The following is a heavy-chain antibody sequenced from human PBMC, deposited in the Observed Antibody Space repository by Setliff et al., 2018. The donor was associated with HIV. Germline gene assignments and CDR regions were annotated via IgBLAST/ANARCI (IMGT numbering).Heavy chain of an antibody. J-gene: IGHJ4*02. CDR1: GDSISSGSYF. Sequence: SETLSLTCSVSGDSISSGSYFWGWIRQTPGKGLEWIGNIYYTGFAYYNPSLKSRVTISLDTSETHFFLNLTSVTDADTAVYFCTREGRGDPAMATTRIDYWGQGKLVTV. CDR2: IYYTGFA. V-gene: IGHV4-39*02. D-gene: IGHD1-1*01. CDR3: TREGRGDPAMATTRIDY.